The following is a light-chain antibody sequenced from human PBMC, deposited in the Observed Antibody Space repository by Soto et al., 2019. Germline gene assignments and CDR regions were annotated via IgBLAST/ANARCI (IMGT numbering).Light chain of an antibody. Sequence: QAVVTQPPSVSGAPGQRVTISCTGSSSNIGADFDVHWYQHLPGTAPRLLIYGHSNRPSGVPDRFSGSKSGTSASLAITGLQAEDEADYYCQSYDSGLSGYVFGAVTKLTVL. J-gene: IGLJ1*01. CDR1: SSNIGADFD. V-gene: IGLV1-40*01. CDR2: GHS. CDR3: QSYDSGLSGYV.